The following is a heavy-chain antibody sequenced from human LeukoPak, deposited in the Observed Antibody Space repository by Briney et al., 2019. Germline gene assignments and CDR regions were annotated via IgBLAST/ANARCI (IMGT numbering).Heavy chain of an antibody. V-gene: IGHV3-21*06. CDR2: ISSTSTYI. CDR3: ARDPSAVPTAVNWFDP. D-gene: IGHD2-2*01. J-gene: IGHJ5*02. CDR1: GFSFSSYS. Sequence: PGGSPRLSCVASGFSFSSYSMNWVRQAPGKGLEWVSSISSTSTYIYYTDSVKGRFTISRDNAKNSLYLQMDSLRAEDTAVYYCARDPSAVPTAVNWFDPWGQGTLVTVSS.